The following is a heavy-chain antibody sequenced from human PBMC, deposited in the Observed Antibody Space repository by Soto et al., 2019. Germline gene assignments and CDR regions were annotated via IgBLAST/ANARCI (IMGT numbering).Heavy chain of an antibody. CDR3: ARDWEDCSGGSCYYYGMDV. D-gene: IGHD2-15*01. CDR2: IIPILGIA. Sequence: QVQLVQSGAEVKKPGSSVKVSCKASGGTFSSYTISWVRQAPGQGLEWMGRIIPILGIANYAQKFQGRVTITADKSTSTAYMELSSLRSEDTAVYYCARDWEDCSGGSCYYYGMDVWGQGTTVTVSS. V-gene: IGHV1-69*08. J-gene: IGHJ6*02. CDR1: GGTFSSYT.